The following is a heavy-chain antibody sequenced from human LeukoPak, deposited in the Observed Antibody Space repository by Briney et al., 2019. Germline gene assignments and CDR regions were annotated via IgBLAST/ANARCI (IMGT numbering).Heavy chain of an antibody. D-gene: IGHD3-10*01. V-gene: IGHV3-48*01. CDR3: ASASRLLWSGEEDY. CDR2: ISSSSSTI. CDR1: GFTFSSYS. J-gene: IGHJ4*02. Sequence: GGSLRLSCAASGFTFSSYSMNWVRQAPGKGLEWVSYISSSSSTIYYADSVKGRFTISRDNAKNSLYLQMNSLRAEDTAVYYCASASRLLWSGEEDYWGQGTLVTVSS.